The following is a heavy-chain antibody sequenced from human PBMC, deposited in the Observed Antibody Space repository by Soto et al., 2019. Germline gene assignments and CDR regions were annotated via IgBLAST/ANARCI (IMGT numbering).Heavy chain of an antibody. CDR2: IGTSGGT. Sequence: EVLLLESGGGLVQPGGSLRLSCAASGFTFSTHVMSWVRQTPGQGLEWVSTIGTSGGTHYADTVKGRFTISRDNSKNTLYLQMDSLRADDTAVYYCARIERFDPWGQGTLVTVSP. CDR3: ARIERFDP. J-gene: IGHJ5*02. CDR1: GFTFSTHV. V-gene: IGHV3-23*01.